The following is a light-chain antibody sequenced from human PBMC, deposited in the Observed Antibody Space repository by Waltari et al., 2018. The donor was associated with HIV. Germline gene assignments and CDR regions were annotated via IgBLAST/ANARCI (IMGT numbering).Light chain of an antibody. V-gene: IGKV3-20*01. CDR1: QSVGSNY. CDR3: NQYGTSLFT. J-gene: IGKJ3*01. Sequence: IVLTQSPATLSLSPGERATLSCRASQSVGSNYLAWYQQKPGQAPRPLVYGTTNRATGIPDRFTGGGSGTDFTLTISRLDPDDFAVYYCNQYGTSLFTFGPGTKV. CDR2: GTT.